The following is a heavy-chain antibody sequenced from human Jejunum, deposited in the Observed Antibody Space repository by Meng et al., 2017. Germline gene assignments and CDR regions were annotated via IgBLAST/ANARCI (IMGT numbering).Heavy chain of an antibody. Sequence: QLQVQESGPGLVKTSETLSLTCSVSGGSVSSSSFYWVWIRQPPGMTLEWIASIDYTTYVHYNASLKSRVTISIDTSKKQISLKLNSVTAADTAVYYCTRGTYTFGHYWYFDLWGHGTLVTVSS. CDR3: TRGTYTFGHYWYFDL. V-gene: IGHV4-39*01. J-gene: IGHJ2*01. CDR1: GGSVSSSSFY. CDR2: IDYTTYV. D-gene: IGHD5-18*01.